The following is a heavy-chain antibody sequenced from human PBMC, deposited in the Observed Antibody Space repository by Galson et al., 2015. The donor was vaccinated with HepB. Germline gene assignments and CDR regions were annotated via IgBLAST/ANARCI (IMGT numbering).Heavy chain of an antibody. V-gene: IGHV1-18*04. D-gene: IGHD6-13*01. CDR2: ISAYNGNT. J-gene: IGHJ6*02. Sequence: SVKVSCKASGYTFTSYGISWVRQAPGQGLEWMGWISAYNGNTNYAQKLQGRVTMTTDTSTSTAYMELRSLRSDDTAVYYCARDSSWYFWNYYYGMDVWGQGTTVTVSS. CDR3: ARDSSWYFWNYYYGMDV. CDR1: GYTFTSYG.